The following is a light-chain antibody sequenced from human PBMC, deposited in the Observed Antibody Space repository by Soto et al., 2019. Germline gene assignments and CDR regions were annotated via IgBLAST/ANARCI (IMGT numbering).Light chain of an antibody. V-gene: IGKV3-15*01. CDR3: QHGHNWPLT. Sequence: EIVMTQSPATLSLSPGERAALSCRASQSINSELAWYQQKPGQPPRLLIYGASTRATGVPARFTGSESGSEFTRTISGLQSEDFAVYYCQHGHNWPLTFGQGTRLEI. CDR2: GAS. J-gene: IGKJ2*01. CDR1: QSINSE.